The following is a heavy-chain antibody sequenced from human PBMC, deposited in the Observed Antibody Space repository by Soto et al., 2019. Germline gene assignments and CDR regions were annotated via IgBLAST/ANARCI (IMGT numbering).Heavy chain of an antibody. V-gene: IGHV4-39*01. CDR2: IYYSGST. J-gene: IGHJ3*02. CDR1: GGSISSSSYY. Sequence: SETLSLTCTVSGGSISSSSYYWGWIRQPPGKGLEWIGSIYYSGSTYYNPSLKSRVTISVDTSKNQFSLKLSSVTAADTAVYYCARHTHNLGYCSGGSCFDAFDIWGQGTMVTVSS. D-gene: IGHD2-15*01. CDR3: ARHTHNLGYCSGGSCFDAFDI.